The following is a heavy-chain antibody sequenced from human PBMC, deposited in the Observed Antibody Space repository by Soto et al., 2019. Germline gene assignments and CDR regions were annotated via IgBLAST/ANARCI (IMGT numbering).Heavy chain of an antibody. D-gene: IGHD4-17*01. CDR2: IYYSGST. J-gene: IGHJ5*02. CDR3: ARQSWGVTTAKVTEGGDWFDP. Sequence: QVQLQESGPGLVKPSQTLSLTCTVSGGSISSGDYYWSWIRQPPGKGLEWIGYIYYSGSTYYNPTLKSRVTLSVDTSKNQLSLKLSSVTAAETAVYYCARQSWGVTTAKVTEGGDWFDPWGQGTLVTVSS. CDR1: GGSISSGDYY. V-gene: IGHV4-30-4*01.